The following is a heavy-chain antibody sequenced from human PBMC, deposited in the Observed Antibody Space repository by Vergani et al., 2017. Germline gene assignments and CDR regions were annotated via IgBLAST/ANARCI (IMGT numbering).Heavy chain of an antibody. J-gene: IGHJ4*02. Sequence: EVHLLESGGGQVEAGGSLRLSCVASGFTFSNSAMSWVRQTSGKGLEWVSAISGHGDRTYYADSVKGRFTISRDNAKNSLYLQMNSLRAEDMALYYCAKDTRRGGDYVSVEFDYWGQGTLVTVSS. CDR2: ISGHGDRT. V-gene: IGHV3-23*01. CDR3: AKDTRRGGDYVSVEFDY. CDR1: GFTFSNSA. D-gene: IGHD4-17*01.